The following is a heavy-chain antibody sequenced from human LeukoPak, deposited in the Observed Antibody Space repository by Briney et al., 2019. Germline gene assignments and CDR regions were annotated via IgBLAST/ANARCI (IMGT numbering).Heavy chain of an antibody. D-gene: IGHD2-15*01. CDR1: GGSVSSSSYH. Sequence: SETLSLTCTVSGGSVSSSSYHWDWIRQPPGKGLEWIGSIYYGGSTYYNPSLKNRVTISVDTSKNQFSLKLSSVSAADTAVYYCARRAGGWFDYWGQGTLVTVSS. CDR2: IYYGGST. V-gene: IGHV4-39*01. CDR3: ARRAGGWFDY. J-gene: IGHJ4*02.